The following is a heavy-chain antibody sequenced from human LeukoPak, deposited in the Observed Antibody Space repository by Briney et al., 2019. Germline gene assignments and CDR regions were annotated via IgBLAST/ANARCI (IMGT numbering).Heavy chain of an antibody. CDR2: IYYSGSA. CDR1: GGSISNGDYY. V-gene: IGHV4-30-4*01. CDR3: AKYGDYPIDY. D-gene: IGHD4-17*01. Sequence: SETLSLTCTVSGGSISNGDYYWSWIRQPPGKGLEWIGYIYYSGSAYYNPSLQSRVTISVDTSKNQFSLKLSSVTAADTAVYYCAKYGDYPIDYWGQGTLVTVSS. J-gene: IGHJ4*02.